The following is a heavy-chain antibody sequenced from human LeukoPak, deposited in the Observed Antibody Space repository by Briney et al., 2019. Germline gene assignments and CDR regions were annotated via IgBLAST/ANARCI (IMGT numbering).Heavy chain of an antibody. CDR1: GFLFNTYE. Sequence: PGGSLRLSCAASGFLFNTYEMNWVRQAPGKGLEWVSYISTSASTIYYADSVKGRFTVSRDNAKNSLDLQMNSLRAEDTAVYYCARTPRNLNHASDHWGQGTLVSVSS. CDR2: ISTSASTI. V-gene: IGHV3-48*03. D-gene: IGHD1-20*01. J-gene: IGHJ4*02. CDR3: ARTPRNLNHASDH.